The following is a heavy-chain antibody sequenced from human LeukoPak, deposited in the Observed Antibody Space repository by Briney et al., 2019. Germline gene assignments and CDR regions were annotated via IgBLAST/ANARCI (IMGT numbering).Heavy chain of an antibody. CDR2: ISNSGVSS. CDR3: AKDRTRGYSGYGQSRDAFDI. CDR1: GFTFSSYG. D-gene: IGHD5-12*01. V-gene: IGHV3-23*01. J-gene: IGHJ3*02. Sequence: GGSLRLSCAASGFTFSSYGMSWVRQVPGKGLEWVSGISNSGVSSFYAGSVKGRFTISRDNSKNTLYLQMNSLRGEDTAVYYCAKDRTRGYSGYGQSRDAFDIWGQGTMVTVSS.